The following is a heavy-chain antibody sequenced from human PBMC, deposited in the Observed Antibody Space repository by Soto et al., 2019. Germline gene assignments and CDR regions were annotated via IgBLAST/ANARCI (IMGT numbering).Heavy chain of an antibody. D-gene: IGHD1-26*01. CDR2: ISGSGGST. CDR3: AKETGIVGATDYFDY. V-gene: IGHV3-23*01. CDR1: GFTFSSYA. J-gene: IGHJ4*02. Sequence: PGGSLRLSCAASGFTFSSYAMSWVRQAPGRGLEWVSAISGSGGSTYYADSVKGRFTISRDNSKNTLYLQMNSLRAEDTAVYYCAKETGIVGATDYFDYWGQGTLVTVSS.